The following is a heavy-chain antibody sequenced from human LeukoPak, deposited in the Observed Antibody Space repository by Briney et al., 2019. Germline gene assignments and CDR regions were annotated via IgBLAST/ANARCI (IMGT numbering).Heavy chain of an antibody. J-gene: IGHJ4*02. CDR2: IYPGDSDT. V-gene: IGHV5-51*01. D-gene: IGHD3-10*01. CDR3: ATLYYYGSGSYFPFDY. CDR1: GYSFTSYW. Sequence: GESLKISCKGSGYSFTSYWIGLVRQMPGKGLEWMVIIYPGDSDTRYSPSFQGQVTISADKSISTAYLQWSSLKASDTAMYYCATLYYYGSGSYFPFDYWGQGTLVTVPS.